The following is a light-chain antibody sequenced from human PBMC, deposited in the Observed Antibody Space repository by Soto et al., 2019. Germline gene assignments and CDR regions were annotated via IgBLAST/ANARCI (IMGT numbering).Light chain of an antibody. CDR3: CSYAGSFVV. V-gene: IGLV2-11*01. CDR1: SSEVGGYNS. J-gene: IGLJ2*01. CDR2: DVS. Sequence: QSALTQPRSVSGSPGQSVTISCTGTSSEVGGYNSVSWYQQHPGKAPKLMIFDVSKRPSGVPDRFSGSKSGNTASLTISGLQAEDEGDYYCCSYAGSFVVFGGGTKLTVL.